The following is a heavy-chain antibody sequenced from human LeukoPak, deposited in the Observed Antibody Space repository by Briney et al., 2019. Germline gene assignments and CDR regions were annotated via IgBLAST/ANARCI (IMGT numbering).Heavy chain of an antibody. CDR3: AKDLPHAPQVDY. CDR2: IKQDGSEK. J-gene: IGHJ4*02. Sequence: PGGSLRLSCAASGFTFSSYWMSWVRQAPGKGLEWVANIKQDGSEKYYVDSVKGRFTISRDNSKNTLYLQMNSLRTEDTAVYYCAKDLPHAPQVDYWGQGTLVTVSS. V-gene: IGHV3-7*01. CDR1: GFTFSSYW. D-gene: IGHD1-14*01.